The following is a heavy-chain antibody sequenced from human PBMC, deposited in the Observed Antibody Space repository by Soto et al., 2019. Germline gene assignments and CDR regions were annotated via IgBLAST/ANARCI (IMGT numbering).Heavy chain of an antibody. CDR2: IIPIFGTA. CDR1: GGTFSSYA. J-gene: IGHJ4*02. V-gene: IGHV1-69*12. D-gene: IGHD2-8*01. Sequence: QVQLVQSGAEVKKPGSSVKVSCKASGGTFSSYAISWVRQAPGQGLEWMRGIIPIFGTANYAQKFQGRVTITADESTSTAYMELSSLRSEDTAVYYCATDGDCTNGVCPAYYFDYWGQGTLVTVSS. CDR3: ATDGDCTNGVCPAYYFDY.